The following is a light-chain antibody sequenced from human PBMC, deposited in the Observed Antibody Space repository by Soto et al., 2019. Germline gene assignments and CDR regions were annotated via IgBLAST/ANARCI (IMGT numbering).Light chain of an antibody. V-gene: IGKV4-1*01. CDR1: QNILDRAKNKNY. CDR3: QQYNNWPLT. J-gene: IGKJ4*01. CDR2: GIS. Sequence: DIVMTQSPDSLAVSLGERATFNCKSSQNILDRAKNKNYLAWYQQKPDQAPRLLIYGISTRATDIPARFSGSGSGTEFTLTISSLQSEDFAVYYCQQYNNWPLTFGGGTKV.